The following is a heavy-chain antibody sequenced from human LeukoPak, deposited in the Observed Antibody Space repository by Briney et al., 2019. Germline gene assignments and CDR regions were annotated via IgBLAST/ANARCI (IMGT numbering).Heavy chain of an antibody. Sequence: ASVKVSCKASGYTFTNFYMHWVRQAPGQGLEWMGIIDPSGGTSNYAQKFEGRVTMTRDTSTSTVYMELSGLRSEDTAVYYCARHLIKDSVVVVGEPPSKYMDVWGKGTPVTVSS. CDR1: GYTFTNFY. J-gene: IGHJ6*03. CDR3: ARHLIKDSVVVVGEPPSKYMDV. D-gene: IGHD2-2*01. CDR2: IDPSGGTS. V-gene: IGHV1-46*01.